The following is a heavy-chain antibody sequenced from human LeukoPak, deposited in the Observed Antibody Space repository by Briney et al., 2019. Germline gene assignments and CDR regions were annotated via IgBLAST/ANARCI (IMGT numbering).Heavy chain of an antibody. J-gene: IGHJ6*02. V-gene: IGHV1-46*01. CDR3: ARDGSGYSPDGYYGMDV. CDR2: INPSGGST. Sequence: ASVKVSCKASGYTFTSYYMHWVRQAPGQGLEWMGIINPSGGSTSYAQKFQGRVTITADESTSTAYMELSSLRSEDTAVYYCARDGSGYSPDGYYGMDVWGQGTTVTVSS. D-gene: IGHD3-3*01. CDR1: GYTFTSYY.